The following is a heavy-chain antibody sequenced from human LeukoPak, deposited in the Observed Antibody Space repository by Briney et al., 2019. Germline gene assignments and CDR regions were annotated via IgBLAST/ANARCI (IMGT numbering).Heavy chain of an antibody. J-gene: IGHJ6*03. CDR1: GYTFTSYD. V-gene: IGHV1-8*01. D-gene: IGHD3-10*01. CDR2: MNPNSGNT. Sequence: ASVKVSRKASGYTFTSYDINWVRQATGQGLEWMGWMNPNSGNTGYAQKFQGRVTITRNTSISTAYMELSSLRSEDTAVYYCARAGLSFGDYYYMDVWGKGTTVTVSS. CDR3: ARAGLSFGDYYYMDV.